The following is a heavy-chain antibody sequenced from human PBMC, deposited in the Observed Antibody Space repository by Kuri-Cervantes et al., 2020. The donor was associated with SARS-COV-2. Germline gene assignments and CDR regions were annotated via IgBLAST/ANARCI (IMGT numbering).Heavy chain of an antibody. CDR3: AKDWGYCSITICYDNWFYP. D-gene: IGHD2-2*01. CDR2: ISGRGDNR. J-gene: IGHJ5*02. Sequence: GGSLRLSCAASGFPFDNYAMTWVRQAPGKGLEWVSTISGRGDNRYLAAAVKGRFTISRDNSKNTLYLQINSLRAEDTAVYYCAKDWGYCSITICYDNWFYPWGQGTLVTVSS. CDR1: GFPFDNYA. V-gene: IGHV3-23*01.